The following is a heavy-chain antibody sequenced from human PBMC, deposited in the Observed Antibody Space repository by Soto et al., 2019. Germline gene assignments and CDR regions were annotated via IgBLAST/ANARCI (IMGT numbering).Heavy chain of an antibody. CDR3: ASRGYFGDFFDY. D-gene: IGHD6-13*01. Sequence: QVQLQESGPGLVKPSETLSLTCTVSGGSISHYYWSWTRQPPGKGLEWLGNIYYSGTTCYSPSLKSRLTISVDTSKNQFSLNLYSVTAADTAVYYGASRGYFGDFFDYWGQGTLFTVSS. V-gene: IGHV4-59*08. J-gene: IGHJ4*02. CDR1: GGSISHYY. CDR2: IYYSGTT.